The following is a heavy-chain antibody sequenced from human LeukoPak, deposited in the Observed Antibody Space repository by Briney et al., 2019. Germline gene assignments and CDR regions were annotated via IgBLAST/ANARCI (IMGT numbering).Heavy chain of an antibody. Sequence: TSETLSLTCTVSGGSISSSSYYWGWIRQPPGKGLEWIGSIYYSGSTHYNPSLKSRVTISVDTSKNQFSLKLSSVTAADTAVYYCARGRSAAGRGGFADYWGQGTLVTVSS. CDR3: ARGRSAAGRGGFADY. V-gene: IGHV4-39*01. J-gene: IGHJ4*02. CDR2: IYYSGST. D-gene: IGHD6-13*01. CDR1: GGSISSSSYY.